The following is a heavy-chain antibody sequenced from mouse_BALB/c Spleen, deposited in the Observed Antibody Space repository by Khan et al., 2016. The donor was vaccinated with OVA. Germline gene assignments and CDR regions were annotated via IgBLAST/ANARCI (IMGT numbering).Heavy chain of an antibody. CDR3: ARQLGLLAWFAY. D-gene: IGHD3-1*01. V-gene: IGHV14-3*02. J-gene: IGHJ3*01. Sequence: VRLQQSGAELVKPGASVKLSCTASGFNIKDTYMHWVKQRPEQGLEWIGRIDPANGNTKYDPKFQGKATITADTSSNTAYLQLSSLTSEDTAVEYCARQLGLLAWFAYWGQGTLVTVSA. CDR1: GFNIKDTY. CDR2: IDPANGNT.